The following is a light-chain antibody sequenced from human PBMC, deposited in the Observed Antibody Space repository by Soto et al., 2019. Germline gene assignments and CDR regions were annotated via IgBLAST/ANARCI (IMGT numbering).Light chain of an antibody. CDR3: QQDYGWSFLT. CDR2: AAS. CDR1: QSIRNQ. J-gene: IGKJ4*01. Sequence: EIVMTQSPATLSVSLGERATLSCRASQSIRNQLAWYHQIPGQAPRLLIYAASTRATGVPPRFSGAGSDTEFTLTVSSLRSEDFGVYYCQQDYGWSFLTFGGGTKVEIK. V-gene: IGKV3-15*01.